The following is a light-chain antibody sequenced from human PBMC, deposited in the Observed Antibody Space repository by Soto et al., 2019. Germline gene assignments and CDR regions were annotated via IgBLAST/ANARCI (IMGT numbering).Light chain of an antibody. CDR2: AAS. V-gene: IGKV3-20*01. CDR1: QSVSSNY. J-gene: IGKJ3*01. Sequence: EIVLTQSPGTLSLSPGERATLSCRASQSVSSNYLAWNQHKPGQGPRLLIYAASSRATGIPDRFSGSGSGTDFTLTISRLEPEDFALYYCQKYGSAFTFGPGTKVDIK. CDR3: QKYGSAFT.